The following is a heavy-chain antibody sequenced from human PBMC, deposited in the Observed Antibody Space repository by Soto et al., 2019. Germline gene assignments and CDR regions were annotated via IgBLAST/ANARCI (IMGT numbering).Heavy chain of an antibody. Sequence: GGSLRLSCAASGFTFDDYAMHWVRQAPGKGLEWVSGISWNSGSIGYADSVKGRFTISRDNAKNSLYLQMNSLRAEDTAVYYCAKESVVATGYFDYWGQGTLVTVSS. J-gene: IGHJ4*02. CDR1: GFTFDDYA. CDR2: ISWNSGSI. CDR3: AKESVVATGYFDY. V-gene: IGHV3-9*01. D-gene: IGHD5-12*01.